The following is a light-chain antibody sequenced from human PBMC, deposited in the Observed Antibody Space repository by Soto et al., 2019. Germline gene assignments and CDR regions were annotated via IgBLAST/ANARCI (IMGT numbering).Light chain of an antibody. CDR3: SSFTSSSSYV. V-gene: IGLV2-14*03. CDR2: DVS. J-gene: IGLJ1*01. Sequence: QSALAQPASVSGSPGQSITISCTGTSSDVGSYNSVSWYQQYPGKAPTLMIHDVSNRPSGVSNRFSCSKSGNTASLTISGLQAEDEADYYCSSFTSSSSYVFGSGTKVTVL. CDR1: SSDVGSYNS.